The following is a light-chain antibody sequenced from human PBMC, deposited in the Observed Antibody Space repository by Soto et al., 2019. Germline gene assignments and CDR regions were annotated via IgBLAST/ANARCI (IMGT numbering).Light chain of an antibody. CDR3: QQHYNWPRT. J-gene: IGKJ1*01. V-gene: IGKV3-11*01. CDR2: DAS. Sequence: EIVLTQSPATLSLSPGERATLSCRADQGVGVFVAWYRQKPGQVPRLLIYDASKRATDIPARFSGSGSGTDFTLTISSLQPEDFAIYYCQQHYNWPRTFGQGTRVEIK. CDR1: QGVGVF.